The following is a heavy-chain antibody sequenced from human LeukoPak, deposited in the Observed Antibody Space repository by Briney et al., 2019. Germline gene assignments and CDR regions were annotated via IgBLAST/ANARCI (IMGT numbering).Heavy chain of an antibody. D-gene: IGHD3-3*01. CDR1: GYTFTSYG. CDR3: ARVLIPYYDFWSGYQYNWFDP. CDR2: ISTYNGNT. Sequence: GASVKVSCKASGYTFTSYGISWVRQAPGQGLEWMGWISTYNGNTNYAQKLQGRVTMTTDTSTSTAYMELRSLRSDDMAVYYCARVLIPYYDFWSGYQYNWFDPWGQGTLVTVSS. J-gene: IGHJ5*02. V-gene: IGHV1-18*03.